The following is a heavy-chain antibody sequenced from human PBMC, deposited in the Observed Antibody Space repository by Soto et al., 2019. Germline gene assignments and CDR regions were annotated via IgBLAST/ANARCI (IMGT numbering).Heavy chain of an antibody. Sequence: AGGSLRLSCAASGFTFNNAWMNWVRQAPGKGLEWVGRIKSKSYGATTDYAAPLKGRFTISRDDSKNTLYLQMNSLKTEDTAVYYCTTDPLSRIQLWLRPYYYYGMDVWGQGTTVTVSS. CDR3: TTDPLSRIQLWLRPYYYYGMDV. CDR1: GFTFNNAW. J-gene: IGHJ6*02. CDR2: IKSKSYGATT. V-gene: IGHV3-15*07. D-gene: IGHD5-18*01.